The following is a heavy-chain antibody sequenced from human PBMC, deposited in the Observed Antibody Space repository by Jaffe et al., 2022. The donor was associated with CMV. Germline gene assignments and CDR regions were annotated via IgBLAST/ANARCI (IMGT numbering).Heavy chain of an antibody. CDR2: IYWNDDK. Sequence: QITLKESGPTLVKPTQTLTLTCTFSGFSLSTSGVGVGWIRQPPGKALEWLALIYWNDDKRYSPSLKSRLTITKDTSKNQVVLTMTNMDPVDTATYYCAHRRAYYDSSGYYYDSHFDYWGQGTLVTVSS. J-gene: IGHJ4*02. D-gene: IGHD3-22*01. CDR3: AHRRAYYDSSGYYYDSHFDY. V-gene: IGHV2-5*01. CDR1: GFSLSTSGVG.